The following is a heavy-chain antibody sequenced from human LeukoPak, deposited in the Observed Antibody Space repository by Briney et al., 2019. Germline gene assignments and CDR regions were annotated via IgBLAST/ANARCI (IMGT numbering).Heavy chain of an antibody. D-gene: IGHD5-12*01. CDR3: ARLAIVATISGYYYYSMDV. J-gene: IGHJ6*02. V-gene: IGHV4-59*08. CDR2: VYYSGST. CDR1: GGSISNYY. Sequence: SETLSLTCTASGGSISNYYWTWIRQPPGKGLEWLAYVYYSGSTNYNPSLKSRVTISVDTSKNQFSLKLSSVTAADTAVYYCARLAIVATISGYYYYSMDVWGQGTTVSVSS.